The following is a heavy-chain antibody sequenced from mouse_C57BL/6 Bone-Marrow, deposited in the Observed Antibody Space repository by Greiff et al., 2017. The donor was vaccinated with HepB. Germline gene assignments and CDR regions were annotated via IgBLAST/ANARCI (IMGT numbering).Heavy chain of an antibody. CDR3: ARYGNYRDYFDY. CDR1: GFTFTDYY. D-gene: IGHD2-1*01. CDR2: IRNKANGYTT. J-gene: IGHJ2*01. V-gene: IGHV7-3*01. Sequence: EVQVVESGGGLVQPGGSLSLSCAASGFTFTDYYMSWVRQPPGKALEWLGFIRNKANGYTTEYSASVKGRFTISRDNSQSILYLQMNALRAEDSATYYCARYGNYRDYFDYWGQGTTLTVSS.